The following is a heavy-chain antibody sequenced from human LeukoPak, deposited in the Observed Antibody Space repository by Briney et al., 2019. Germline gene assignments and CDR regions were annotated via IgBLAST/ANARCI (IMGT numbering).Heavy chain of an antibody. Sequence: GGSLRLSCAASGFTFSSYWMSWVRQAPGKGLEWVANIKQDGSEKYYVDSVKGRFTISRDNAKNSLYLQMNSLRAEDTAVYYCARWGYDFWSGYTGRTLDYWGQGTLVTVSS. CDR1: GFTFSSYW. V-gene: IGHV3-7*01. CDR3: ARWGYDFWSGYTGRTLDY. J-gene: IGHJ4*02. CDR2: IKQDGSEK. D-gene: IGHD3-3*01.